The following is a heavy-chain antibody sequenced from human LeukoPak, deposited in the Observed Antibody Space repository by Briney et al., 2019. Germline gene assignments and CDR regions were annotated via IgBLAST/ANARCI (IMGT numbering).Heavy chain of an antibody. CDR2: ISSSGSTI. Sequence: GGSLRLSCAASGFTVSSNYMSWIRQAPGKGLEWVSYISSSGSTIYYADSVKGRFTISRDNAKNSLYLQMNSLRAEDTAVYYCARDSTVVAAAGFYYYYGMDVWGQGTTVTVSS. J-gene: IGHJ6*02. D-gene: IGHD6-13*01. CDR1: GFTVSSNY. CDR3: ARDSTVVAAAGFYYYYGMDV. V-gene: IGHV3-11*01.